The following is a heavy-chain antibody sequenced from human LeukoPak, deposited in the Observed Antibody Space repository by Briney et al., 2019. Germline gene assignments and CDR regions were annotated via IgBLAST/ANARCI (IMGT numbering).Heavy chain of an antibody. J-gene: IGHJ5*02. D-gene: IGHD6-6*01. CDR1: GGSFSGYY. CDR2: INHSGST. CDR3: AGQYSSSSGWFDP. Sequence: SETLSLTCAVYGGSFSGYYWSWIRQPPGKGLEWIGEINHSGSTNYNPSLKSRVTTSVDTSKNQFSLKLSSVTAADTAVYYCAGQYSSSSGWFDPWGQGTLVTVSS. V-gene: IGHV4-34*01.